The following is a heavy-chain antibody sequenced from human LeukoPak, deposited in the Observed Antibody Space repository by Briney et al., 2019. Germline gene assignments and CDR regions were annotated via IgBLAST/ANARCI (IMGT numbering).Heavy chain of an antibody. Sequence: PGGSLRLSCAASGFTFSSSAMSWVRQAPGKGLEWVSAISNNGGYTYYADSVKGRFTISRDNSKDTLFLQMSSLRAEDTAVYYCAKDHSCTNGVCSSGHWGQGTLVIVSS. CDR3: AKDHSCTNGVCSSGH. V-gene: IGHV3-23*01. D-gene: IGHD2-8*01. J-gene: IGHJ4*02. CDR2: ISNNGGYT. CDR1: GFTFSSSA.